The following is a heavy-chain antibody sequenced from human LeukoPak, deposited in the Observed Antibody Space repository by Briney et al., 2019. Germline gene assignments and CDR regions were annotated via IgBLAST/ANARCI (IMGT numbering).Heavy chain of an antibody. CDR3: ARQGKDGYRVVDY. J-gene: IGHJ4*02. Sequence: GESLKISCKGSGYSFTSYWIAWVRQVPGKGLEWMGLIWPDDSDKRYSPSFQGQVTISADKSISTAYLQWSSLKASDTAMYYCARQGKDGYRVVDYWGQGTLVTVSS. CDR2: IWPDDSDK. D-gene: IGHD5-24*01. CDR1: GYSFTSYW. V-gene: IGHV5-51*01.